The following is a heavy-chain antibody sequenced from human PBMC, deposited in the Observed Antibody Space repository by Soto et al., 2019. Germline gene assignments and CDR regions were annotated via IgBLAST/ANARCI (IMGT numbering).Heavy chain of an antibody. D-gene: IGHD3-22*01. CDR1: GFSFSSYW. V-gene: IGHV3-7*03. Sequence: PGGSLRLSCAVSGFSFSSYWMSWVRQAPGKGLEWVATIKQDESEKYYVDSVKGRFTVSRDNAKNSLYLQMNSLRAEDTAVYYCARGDYFDRRFDYWGQGTLVPVSS. CDR2: IKQDESEK. J-gene: IGHJ4*02. CDR3: ARGDYFDRRFDY.